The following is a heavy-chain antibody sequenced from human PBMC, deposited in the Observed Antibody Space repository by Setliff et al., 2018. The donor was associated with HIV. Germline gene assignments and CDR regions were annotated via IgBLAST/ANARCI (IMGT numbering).Heavy chain of an antibody. Sequence: ASVKVSCKASGYSLSKCGISWVRQAPGQGLEWMGWSSTDNGHTNYAQKLQGRVTMTTDTSTRTAYMELRGLTSDDTAVYYCAREGQWLAWGQGTLVTVSS. CDR1: GYSLSKCG. D-gene: IGHD6-19*01. J-gene: IGHJ5*02. CDR2: SSTDNGHT. CDR3: AREGQWLA. V-gene: IGHV1-18*01.